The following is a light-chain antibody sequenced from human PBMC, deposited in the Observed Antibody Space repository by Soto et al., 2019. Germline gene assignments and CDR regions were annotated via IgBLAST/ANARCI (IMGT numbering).Light chain of an antibody. Sequence: QSVLTQPPSASGTPGQRVTISCSGSTSNIGSHPVNWFQHLPGTAPKLLIITNNQRPPGVPDRFSGYKSGTSASLVISGLQSEDEADYYCATWDDSLKGVFGTGTMVTVL. CDR2: TNN. CDR3: ATWDDSLKGV. CDR1: TSNIGSHP. J-gene: IGLJ1*01. V-gene: IGLV1-44*01.